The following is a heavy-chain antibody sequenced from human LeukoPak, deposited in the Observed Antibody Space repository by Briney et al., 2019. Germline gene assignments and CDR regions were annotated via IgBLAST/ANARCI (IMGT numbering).Heavy chain of an antibody. Sequence: PGGSLRLSCAGSGFAICSYGMYWVRQAPGKGLEWVAFIRYDGSNKYYADSVKGRFTISRDNSKNTLYLQMNSLRAEDTAAYYCAKTLCSSCSSGKWGAETLVTVSS. V-gene: IGHV3-30*02. J-gene: IGHJ4*03. CDR2: IRYDGSNK. D-gene: IGHD2-15*01. CDR1: GFAICSYG. CDR3: AKTLCSSCSSGK.